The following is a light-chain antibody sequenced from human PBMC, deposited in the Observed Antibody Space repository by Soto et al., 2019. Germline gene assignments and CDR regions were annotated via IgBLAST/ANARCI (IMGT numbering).Light chain of an antibody. Sequence: EIVLTQSPATLSLSPGERATLSCRASQSVSSFLAWYQQKPGQAPRLLIYDASKRATGIPTRFSGSGSGTDFTLTISSLEPEXXAVXXXQXRINWPLTFGGGTKVEI. CDR3: QXRINWPLT. CDR2: DAS. CDR1: QSVSSF. J-gene: IGKJ4*01. V-gene: IGKV3-11*01.